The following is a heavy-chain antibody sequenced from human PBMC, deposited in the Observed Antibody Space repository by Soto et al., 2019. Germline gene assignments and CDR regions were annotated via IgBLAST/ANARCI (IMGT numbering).Heavy chain of an antibody. CDR2: IRSKANSYAT. Sequence: GGSLRLSCAASGFTFIGSAMHWVRQASGKGLEWVGRIRSKANSYATAYAASVKGRFTISRDDSKNTAYLQMNSLKTEDTAVYYCTSFSSGWYSPDAFDIWGQGTMVTVSS. J-gene: IGHJ3*02. D-gene: IGHD6-19*01. CDR1: GFTFIGSA. CDR3: TSFSSGWYSPDAFDI. V-gene: IGHV3-73*01.